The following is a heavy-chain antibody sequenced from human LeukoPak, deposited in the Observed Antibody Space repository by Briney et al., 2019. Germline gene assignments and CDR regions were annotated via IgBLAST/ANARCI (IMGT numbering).Heavy chain of an antibody. D-gene: IGHD4-17*01. CDR2: ISSSGSTI. CDR3: ARDGDYIMPPFDY. J-gene: IGHJ4*02. Sequence: SPGGSLRLSCAASGFTFSDYYMSWIRQAPGKGLEWVSYISSSGSTIYYADSVKGRFTISRDNARNSVYLQMNSLSDDDTAVYYCARDGDYIMPPFDYWGQGILATVSS. CDR1: GFTFSDYY. V-gene: IGHV3-11*04.